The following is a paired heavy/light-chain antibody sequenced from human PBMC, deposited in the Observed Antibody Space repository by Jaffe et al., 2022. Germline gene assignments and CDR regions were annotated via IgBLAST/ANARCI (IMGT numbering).Heavy chain of an antibody. D-gene: IGHD2-15*01. Sequence: QVQLVESGGGLVKPGGSLRLSCAASGFTFSDYYMSWIRQAPGKGLEWVSYISNSGSTIYYADSVKGRFTISRDNAKNSLYLQMNNLRAEDTAVYFCARDEPISKGYPWGGYFYMDVWGKGTTVTVSS. CDR3: ARDEPISKGYPWGGYFYMDV. CDR2: ISNSGSTI. CDR1: GFTFSDYY. J-gene: IGHJ6*03. V-gene: IGHV3-11*01.
Light chain of an antibody. J-gene: IGKJ1*01. CDR2: KAS. V-gene: IGKV1-5*03. CDR1: QSISSW. CDR3: QQYYSYST. Sequence: DIQMTQSPSTLSASVGDRVTITCRASQSISSWLAWYQQKPGKAPKLLIYKASSLESGVPSRFSGSGSGTEFTLTISSLQPDDFATYYCQQYYSYSTFGQGTKVEIK.